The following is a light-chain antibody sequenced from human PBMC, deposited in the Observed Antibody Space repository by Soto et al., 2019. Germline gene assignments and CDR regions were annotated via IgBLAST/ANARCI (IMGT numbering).Light chain of an antibody. Sequence: EIVFAQSPGTLSFSPGESATLSCRASQSVYSKYLAWYQQKPGQAPRLLIYGASSRASGIPDRFSGSGSGTGFTLTISRLEPEDFAVYYCQHHGGSPITFGQGTRLEIK. CDR1: QSVYSKY. CDR3: QHHGGSPIT. V-gene: IGKV3-20*01. J-gene: IGKJ5*01. CDR2: GAS.